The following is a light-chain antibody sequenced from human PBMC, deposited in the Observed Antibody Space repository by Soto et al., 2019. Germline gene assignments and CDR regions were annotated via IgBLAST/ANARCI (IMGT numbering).Light chain of an antibody. J-gene: IGLJ1*01. CDR1: SSDVGGYNY. CDR3: SSYTSSSTLDV. Sequence: QSALTQPAYVTGAPGQSITISCTGTSSDVGGYNYVSWYQQHPGKAPKLMIYDVSNRPLGVSNRFSGSKSGNTASLTISGLQAEDEADYYCSSYTSSSTLDVFGTGTKVTVL. CDR2: DVS. V-gene: IGLV2-14*01.